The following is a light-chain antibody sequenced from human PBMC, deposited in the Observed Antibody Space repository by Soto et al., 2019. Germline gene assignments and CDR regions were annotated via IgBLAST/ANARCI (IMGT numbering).Light chain of an antibody. V-gene: IGLV2-23*01. Sequence: QSVLTQPASVSGSPGQSITISCTGTSSDVGRYNLVSWYQQHPGKAPKLMIYEGSKRPSGVSNRFSGSKSGNTASLTISGLQAEDEADYYCCSYAGSNTLIFGGGTKVTVL. CDR2: EGS. J-gene: IGLJ2*01. CDR3: CSYAGSNTLI. CDR1: SSDVGRYNL.